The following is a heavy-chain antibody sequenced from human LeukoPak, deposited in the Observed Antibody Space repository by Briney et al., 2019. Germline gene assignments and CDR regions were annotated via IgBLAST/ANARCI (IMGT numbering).Heavy chain of an antibody. Sequence: SQTLSLTCAISGDSVSSNSAAWNCIRQAPSRGLEGLGRTYYRCKWYNEYAGSVKSRITINTDTSKNQFTLKLNSVTPENTAVYYCARDQYYYYYMDVWGKGTTVTIPS. CDR3: ARDQYYYYYMDV. J-gene: IGHJ6*03. V-gene: IGHV6-1*01. CDR1: GDSVSSNSAA. CDR2: TYYRCKWYN.